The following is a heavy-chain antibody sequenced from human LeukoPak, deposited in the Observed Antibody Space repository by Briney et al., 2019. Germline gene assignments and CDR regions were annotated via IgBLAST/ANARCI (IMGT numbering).Heavy chain of an antibody. D-gene: IGHD3-10*01. CDR3: ARFRAGVGEPYGDY. Sequence: GGSLRLSCAASGFTFSYYSMNWVRQAPGKGLEWVSYISDSSDTMYYADSVKGRFTISRDNSKNTLYLQMNSLRAEDTAVYYCARFRAGVGEPYGDYWGQGTLVTVSS. V-gene: IGHV3-48*01. CDR1: GFTFSYYS. J-gene: IGHJ4*02. CDR2: ISDSSDTM.